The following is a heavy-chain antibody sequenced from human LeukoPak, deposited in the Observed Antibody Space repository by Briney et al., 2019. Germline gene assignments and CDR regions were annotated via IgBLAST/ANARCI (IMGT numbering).Heavy chain of an antibody. V-gene: IGHV3-30*04. CDR3: ARGSYNWFDP. Sequence: PGGSLRLSCAASGFTFSSYAMHWVRQAPGKGLEWVAVISYNGSNKYYADSVKGRFTISRDNSKNTLYLQINSLRAEDTAVYYCARGSYNWFDPWGQGTLVTVSS. CDR1: GFTFSSYA. J-gene: IGHJ5*02. CDR2: ISYNGSNK.